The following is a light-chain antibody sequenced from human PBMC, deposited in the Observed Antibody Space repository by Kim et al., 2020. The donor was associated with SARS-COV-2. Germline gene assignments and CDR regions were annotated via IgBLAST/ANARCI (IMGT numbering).Light chain of an antibody. Sequence: GQTVTIYCSGSSSNVGINIVNWYQQLPGSAPKLLIFSTHQRPSGVPDRFSGSKSGTSASLAIGGLQAEDEADYYCASWDDSLDGPVFGGGTQLTVL. V-gene: IGLV1-44*01. CDR3: ASWDDSLDGPV. CDR1: SSNVGINI. CDR2: STH. J-gene: IGLJ3*02.